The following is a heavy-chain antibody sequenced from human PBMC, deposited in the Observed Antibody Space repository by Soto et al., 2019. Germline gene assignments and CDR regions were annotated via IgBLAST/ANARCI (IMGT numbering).Heavy chain of an antibody. CDR1: GDAIVNYY. D-gene: IGHD4-17*01. CDR3: TRVGGYYGDYPNFDY. CDR2: IYYTGST. Sequence: SETLSLTYSVSGDAIVNYYWSWIRQPPGKGLEWIGYIYYTGSTKYNPSLKSRVTLSLGTSRNQLSLKLSSVTAADTAVYYCTRVGGYYGDYPNFDYWGPGTLVTVSS. V-gene: IGHV4-59*01. J-gene: IGHJ4*02.